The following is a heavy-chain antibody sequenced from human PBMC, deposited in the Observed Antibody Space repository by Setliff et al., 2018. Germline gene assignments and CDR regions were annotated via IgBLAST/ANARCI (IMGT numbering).Heavy chain of an antibody. CDR3: VRLLDVDY. Sequence: GSLRLSCAASGFTFSSYAITWVRQAPGKGLEWVSSISSSSSYIYYADSVKGRFTISRDNTKNTVYLQMNSLRVEDAGLYYCVRLLDVDYWGQGTLVTVSS. CDR1: GFTFSSYA. J-gene: IGHJ4*02. CDR2: ISSSSSYI. D-gene: IGHD5-18*01. V-gene: IGHV3-21*01.